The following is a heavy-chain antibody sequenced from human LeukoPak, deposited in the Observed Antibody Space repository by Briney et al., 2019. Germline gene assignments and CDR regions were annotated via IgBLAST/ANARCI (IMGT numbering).Heavy chain of an antibody. J-gene: IGHJ5*02. V-gene: IGHV3-7*01. CDR1: GFIFSDYW. CDR2: IKYDGSEK. CDR3: P. D-gene: IGHD3-22*01. Sequence: GGSLRLSCEASGFIFSDYWMTWVRQAPGKGLEWVANIKYDGSEKYCADSLKGRFTIARDNAKNSLYHCARARQWLGVSNWFDPWGQGTLVTVSS.